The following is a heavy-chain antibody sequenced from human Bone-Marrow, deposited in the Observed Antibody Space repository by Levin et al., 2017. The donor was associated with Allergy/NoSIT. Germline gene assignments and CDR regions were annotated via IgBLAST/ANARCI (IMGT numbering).Heavy chain of an antibody. J-gene: IGHJ4*02. CDR2: IGSNSGNT. CDR1: GYTFADYG. Sequence: SGESLKISCKTSGYTFADYGISWVRQAPGQGLEWVGWIGSNSGNTNYAQRLQGRVTMTTERSTSTVYMELRSLRSDDTAIYYCARDFKYGDYGHAAYWGQGTLVTVSS. D-gene: IGHD4-17*01. V-gene: IGHV1-18*04. CDR3: ARDFKYGDYGHAAY.